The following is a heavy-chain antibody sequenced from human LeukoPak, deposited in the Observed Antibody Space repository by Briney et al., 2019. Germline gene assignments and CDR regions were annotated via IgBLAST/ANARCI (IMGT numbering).Heavy chain of an antibody. J-gene: IGHJ4*02. V-gene: IGHV3-21*01. D-gene: IGHD1-26*01. Sequence: PGGSLRLSCAASGCTFSSYSMNWVRQAPGKGLEWVSFIRSSSSDIYYADSVKGRFTISRDNAKNSLYLQMDSLRAEDTAVYYCARVRSGSLDYWGQGTLVTVSS. CDR1: GCTFSSYS. CDR3: ARVRSGSLDY. CDR2: IRSSSSDI.